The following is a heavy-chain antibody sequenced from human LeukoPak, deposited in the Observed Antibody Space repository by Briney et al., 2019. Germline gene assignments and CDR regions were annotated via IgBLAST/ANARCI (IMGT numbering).Heavy chain of an antibody. V-gene: IGHV4-39*01. J-gene: IGHJ6*03. Sequence: SETLSLTCSVSGGSISSTSHYWGWIRQPPRKGLEWIGSIYHSGNTYYNPSLKSRVTISVDTSKNQFSLKLSSVTAADTAQYYCARQGTVVRWGHYYYMDVWGKGTTVTVSS. D-gene: IGHD1-1*01. CDR2: IYHSGNT. CDR1: GGSISSTSHY. CDR3: ARQGTVVRWGHYYYMDV.